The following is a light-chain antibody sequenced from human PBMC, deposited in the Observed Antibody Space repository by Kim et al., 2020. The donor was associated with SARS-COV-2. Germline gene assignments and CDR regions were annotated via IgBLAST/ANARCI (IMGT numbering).Light chain of an antibody. Sequence: DIQMTQSPSSLSASVGDRVTITCRASQTISRYLNWYQQEPGKAPNLLIYAASSLQSGVPSRFSGSGSGTDFTLTISSLQPGDFATDYCQQSFTFPYTSGLGTKLEI. V-gene: IGKV1-39*01. CDR2: AAS. J-gene: IGKJ2*01. CDR1: QTISRY. CDR3: QQSFTFPYT.